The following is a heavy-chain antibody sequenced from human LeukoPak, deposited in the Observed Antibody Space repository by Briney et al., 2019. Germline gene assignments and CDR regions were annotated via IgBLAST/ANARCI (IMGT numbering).Heavy chain of an antibody. J-gene: IGHJ6*03. Sequence: AGGSLRLSCAASGFTFSSFGMHWVRQAPGKGLEWVAIISYDGSNKYYADSVKGRFTISRDNSKNTLYLQMNSLRAEDTAVYYCAKNFDWQRSYYYYYMDVWGKGTTVTVSS. D-gene: IGHD3-9*01. CDR1: GFTFSSFG. CDR3: AKNFDWQRSYYYYYMDV. CDR2: ISYDGSNK. V-gene: IGHV3-30*18.